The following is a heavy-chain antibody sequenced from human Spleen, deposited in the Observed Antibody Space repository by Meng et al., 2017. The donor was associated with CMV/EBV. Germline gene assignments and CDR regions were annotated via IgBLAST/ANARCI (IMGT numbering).Heavy chain of an antibody. CDR2: IYSGGST. D-gene: IGHD6-19*01. J-gene: IGHJ4*02. CDR1: GFTFDDYG. CDR3: ARGGSSGWQRGYYFDY. Sequence: GESLKISCAASGFTFDDYGMSWVRQAPGKGLEWVSVIYSGGSTYYADSVKGRFTISRDNSKNTLYLQMNSLRAEDTAVYYCARGGSSGWQRGYYFDYWGQGTLVTVSS. V-gene: IGHV3-53*01.